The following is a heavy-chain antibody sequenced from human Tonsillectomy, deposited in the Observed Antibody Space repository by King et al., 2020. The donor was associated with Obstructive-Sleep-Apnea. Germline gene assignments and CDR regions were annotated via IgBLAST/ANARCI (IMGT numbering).Heavy chain of an antibody. CDR1: GFRVDDYA. V-gene: IGHV3-9*01. CDR2: ISWNSGRT. D-gene: IGHD3-10*01. Sequence: DVQLVESGGGLVQPGRSLRLSCVASGFRVDDYAMHWVRQAPGKGLEWVSGISWNSGRTGDADSVKGRFTISRDNAKNSLYLQMNSLRAEDTALYYCAKDRGESVEEYYFDYWGQGTLVTVSS. J-gene: IGHJ4*02. CDR3: AKDRGESVEEYYFDY.